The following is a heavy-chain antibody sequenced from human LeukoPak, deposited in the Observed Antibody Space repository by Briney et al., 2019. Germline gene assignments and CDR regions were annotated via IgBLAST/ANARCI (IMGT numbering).Heavy chain of an antibody. Sequence: GGSLRLSCAAAGLTFSNYGMHWVRQAPGKGLQWVAYIRYDGRNKYSADSVKGRFTIYRDNSKNTLYLQMNSLRAEDTAVYYCAKSHPFPGIAVADLDYWGQGTLVTVSS. CDR1: GLTFSNYG. V-gene: IGHV3-30*02. CDR2: IRYDGRNK. J-gene: IGHJ4*02. D-gene: IGHD6-19*01. CDR3: AKSHPFPGIAVADLDY.